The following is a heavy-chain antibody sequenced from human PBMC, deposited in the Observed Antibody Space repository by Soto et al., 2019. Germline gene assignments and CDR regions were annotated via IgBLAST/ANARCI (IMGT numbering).Heavy chain of an antibody. Sequence: EAPLLESGGGLVQPGGSLRLSCAASRFIFRNFAMTWVRQAPGKGLEWVSSITRSGDYASYADTVRGRFTISRDNSESTLYLERNSLRPEDTATYYCTKDPNGDYVGAFDFWGQGILFTVSS. V-gene: IGHV3-23*01. D-gene: IGHD4-17*01. J-gene: IGHJ3*01. CDR3: TKDPNGDYVGAFDF. CDR1: RFIFRNFA. CDR2: ITRSGDYA.